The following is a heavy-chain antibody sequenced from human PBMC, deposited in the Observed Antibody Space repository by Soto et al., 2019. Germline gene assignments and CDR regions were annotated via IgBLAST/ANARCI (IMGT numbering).Heavy chain of an antibody. V-gene: IGHV3-23*01. CDR1: GFTFSSYA. Sequence: LRLSCAASGFTFSSYAMSWVRQAPGKGLEWVSAISGSGGSTYYADSVKGRFTISRDNSKNTLYLQMNSLRAEDTAVYYCAKDQYMGIAAAGTVFVYWGQGTLVTVSS. CDR3: AKDQYMGIAAAGTVFVY. CDR2: ISGSGGST. D-gene: IGHD6-13*01. J-gene: IGHJ4*02.